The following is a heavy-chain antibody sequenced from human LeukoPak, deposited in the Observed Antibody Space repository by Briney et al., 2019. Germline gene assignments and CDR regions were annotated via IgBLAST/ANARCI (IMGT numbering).Heavy chain of an antibody. CDR2: INHSGSA. CDR3: ASTRSSGWYIMDY. D-gene: IGHD6-19*01. Sequence: SETLSLTCSVYGGSFSGYLWNWIRQPPGKDLEWLGEINHSGSANYHPSLKSRVTISVDTSKNQVSLSLSSVTAADTAVYYCASTRSSGWYIMDYWGQGTLVTVSS. CDR1: GGSFSGYL. V-gene: IGHV4-34*01. J-gene: IGHJ4*02.